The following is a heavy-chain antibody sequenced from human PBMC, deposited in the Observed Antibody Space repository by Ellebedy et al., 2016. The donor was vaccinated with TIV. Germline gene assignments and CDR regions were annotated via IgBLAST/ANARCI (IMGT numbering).Heavy chain of an antibody. V-gene: IGHV1-3*01. D-gene: IGHD6-19*01. J-gene: IGHJ6*02. CDR3: AGRRAVAGTRDYYYYGMDV. CDR2: INAGNGNT. Sequence: ASVKVSCKASGYTFTSYAMHWVRQAPGQRLEWMGWINAGNGNTKYSQKFQGRVTITRDTSASTAYMELSSLRSEDTAVYYCAGRRAVAGTRDYYYYGMDVWGQGTTVTVSS. CDR1: GYTFTSYA.